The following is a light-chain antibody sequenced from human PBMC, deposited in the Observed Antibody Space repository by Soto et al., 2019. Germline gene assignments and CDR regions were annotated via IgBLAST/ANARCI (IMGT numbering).Light chain of an antibody. V-gene: IGKV1-5*01. Sequence: DFQMTQFPSTLSASVGDTVTITCRASQSISGWLAWYQQKPGKAPNLLIYDVSSLETGVPPRFSGSGFGTEFTLTISSLQPDDFATYYCQQYNDYQITFGQGTRLEI. CDR2: DVS. CDR1: QSISGW. CDR3: QQYNDYQIT. J-gene: IGKJ5*01.